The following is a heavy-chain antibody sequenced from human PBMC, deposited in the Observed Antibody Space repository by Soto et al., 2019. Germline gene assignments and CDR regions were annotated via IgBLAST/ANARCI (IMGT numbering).Heavy chain of an antibody. J-gene: IGHJ5*02. CDR2: INHSGST. D-gene: IGHD6-13*01. Sequence: SETLSLTCAVYGGSFSGYYWSWIRQPPGKGLEWIGEINHSGSTNYNPSLKSRVTISVDTSKNQFSLKLSSVTAADTAVYYCVRFLAAAYWFDPWGQGTLVTVSS. V-gene: IGHV4-34*01. CDR3: VRFLAAAYWFDP. CDR1: GGSFSGYY.